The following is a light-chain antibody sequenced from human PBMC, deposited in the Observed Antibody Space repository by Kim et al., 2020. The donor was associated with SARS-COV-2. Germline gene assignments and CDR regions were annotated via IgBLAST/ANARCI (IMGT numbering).Light chain of an antibody. CDR2: ESR. CDR3: QRYGSSPYS. J-gene: IGKJ2*03. Sequence: EIVLTQSPGTLSLSPGERATLSCRASQSVGSSLLAWYQQKPGQAPRLLIYESRKRVAGIPDRCSGSGSGTDFTLTISGPEHEDFALYYQQRYGSSPYSFGQTNKLVI. CDR1: QSVGSSL. V-gene: IGKV3-20*01.